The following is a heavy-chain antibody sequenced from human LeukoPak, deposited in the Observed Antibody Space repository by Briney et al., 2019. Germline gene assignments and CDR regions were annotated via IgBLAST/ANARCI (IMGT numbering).Heavy chain of an antibody. D-gene: IGHD6-6*01. V-gene: IGHV1-2*02. Sequence: ASVKVSCKASGYTFTGYYMHWVRQAPGQGFEWMGWINPNSGGTNYAQKFQGRVTMTRDTSISTAYMELSRLRSDDTAVYYCARARVRAARPEDYWGQGTLVTVSS. CDR3: ARARVRAARPEDY. CDR1: GYTFTGYY. CDR2: INPNSGGT. J-gene: IGHJ4*02.